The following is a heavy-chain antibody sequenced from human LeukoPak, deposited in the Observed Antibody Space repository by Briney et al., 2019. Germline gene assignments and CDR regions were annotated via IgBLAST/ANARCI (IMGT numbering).Heavy chain of an antibody. J-gene: IGHJ6*02. CDR3: AFTYGSGSYYYYYYYGMDV. V-gene: IGHV1-2*02. D-gene: IGHD3-10*01. CDR1: GYTFTGYY. Sequence: ASVKVSCKASGYTFTGYYMPWVRQAPGQGLEWMGWINPNSGGTNYAQKFQGRVTMTRDTSISTAYMELSRLRSDDTAVYYCAFTYGSGSYYYYYYYGMDVWGQGTTVTVSS. CDR2: INPNSGGT.